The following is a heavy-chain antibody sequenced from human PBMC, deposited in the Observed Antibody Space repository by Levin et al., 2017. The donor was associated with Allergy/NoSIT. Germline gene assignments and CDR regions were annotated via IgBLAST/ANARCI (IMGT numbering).Heavy chain of an antibody. J-gene: IGHJ5*02. V-gene: IGHV6-1*01. CDR1: GDRVSSNSAA. CDR3: ARHGSSSWYSRQKKVTNWFDP. Sequence: SQTLSLTCAISGDRVSSNSAAWNWIRQSPSRGLEWLGRTYYRSKWYNDYAVSVKSRITINPDTSKNQFSLQLNSVTPEDTAVYYCARHGSSSWYSRQKKVTNWFDPWGQGTLVTVSS. D-gene: IGHD6-13*01. CDR2: TYYRSKWYN.